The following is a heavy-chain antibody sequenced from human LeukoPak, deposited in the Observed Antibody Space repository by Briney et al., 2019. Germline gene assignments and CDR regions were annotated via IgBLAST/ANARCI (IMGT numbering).Heavy chain of an antibody. Sequence: SETLSLTCTVSGGSISSYYWSWIRQPPGKGGEWVGYIYYSGSNNYNPSLKSRVTISVDTSKNQFSLKLSSVTAADTAVYYCARDRGYCSSTSCYVRRNDAFDIWGQGTMVTVSS. CDR3: ARDRGYCSSTSCYVRRNDAFDI. CDR2: IYYSGSN. D-gene: IGHD2-2*01. J-gene: IGHJ3*02. V-gene: IGHV4-59*01. CDR1: GGSISSYY.